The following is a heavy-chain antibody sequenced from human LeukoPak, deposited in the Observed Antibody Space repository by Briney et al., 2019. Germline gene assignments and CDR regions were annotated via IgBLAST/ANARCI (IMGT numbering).Heavy chain of an antibody. Sequence: GGSLRLSCAASGFTFSSYSMNWVRQAPGKGLEWVSSISGSSSYIYYADSVKGRFTISRDNAKNSLYLQLNSLRAEDTAVYYCGRQAAPDYWGQGTLVTVSS. D-gene: IGHD2-15*01. CDR3: GRQAAPDY. V-gene: IGHV3-21*01. CDR1: GFTFSSYS. CDR2: ISGSSSYI. J-gene: IGHJ4*02.